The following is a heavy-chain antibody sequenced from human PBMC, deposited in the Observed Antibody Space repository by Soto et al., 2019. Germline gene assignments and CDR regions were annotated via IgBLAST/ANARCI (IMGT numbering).Heavy chain of an antibody. J-gene: IGHJ4*02. Sequence: ASVKVSCKASGGTFSSYAISWVRQAPGQGLEWMGGIIPIFGTANYAQKFQGRVTITADESTSTAYMELSSLRSEDTAVYYCASEFGDHLKFFDYWGQGTLVTVSS. CDR3: ASEFGDHLKFFDY. V-gene: IGHV1-69*13. D-gene: IGHD2-21*02. CDR2: IIPIFGTA. CDR1: GGTFSSYA.